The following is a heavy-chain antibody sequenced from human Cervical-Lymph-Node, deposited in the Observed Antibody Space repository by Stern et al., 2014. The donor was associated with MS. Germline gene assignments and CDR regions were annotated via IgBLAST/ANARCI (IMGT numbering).Heavy chain of an antibody. CDR2: ILPLFGTA. CDR1: GGTFSSYA. V-gene: IGHV1-69*01. CDR3: ARGAEYYYDSSGYYYGLGY. Sequence: VQLVQSGAEVKKPGSSVKVSCKASGGTFSSYAISWVRQAPGQGLEWMGGILPLFGTANYAQKFQGRVTITADESTSTAYMELSSLRSEDTAVYYCARGAEYYYDSSGYYYGLGYWGQGTLVTVSS. D-gene: IGHD3-22*01. J-gene: IGHJ4*02.